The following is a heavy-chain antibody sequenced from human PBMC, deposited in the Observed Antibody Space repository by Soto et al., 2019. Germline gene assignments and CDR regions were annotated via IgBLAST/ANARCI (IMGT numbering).Heavy chain of an antibody. CDR1: GFTFDDYA. V-gene: IGHV3-9*01. J-gene: IGHJ4*02. CDR2: ISWNSGSI. D-gene: IGHD3-10*01. CDR3: AKDLSSGYYGPGSYIDY. Sequence: VQLVESGGGFVQPGRSLRLSCAASGFTFDDYAMHWVRQAPGKGLEWVSGISWNSGSIGHADSVKGRITISRDNAKNSLYLQMSSLRVEDTALYYCAKDLSSGYYGPGSYIDYWGQGTLVTVSS.